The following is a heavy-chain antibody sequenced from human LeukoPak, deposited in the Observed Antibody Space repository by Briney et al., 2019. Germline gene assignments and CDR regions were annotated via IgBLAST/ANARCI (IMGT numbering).Heavy chain of an antibody. D-gene: IGHD6-13*01. J-gene: IGHJ4*02. CDR1: GYTFTSYA. V-gene: IGHV1-3*01. Sequence: ASVQVSCQASGYTFTSYAMHWVRQAPGQRLEWMGWINAGNGKTKYSQKFQGRVTITRDTSASTAYMELSSLRSEDTAVYYCARDSSSWIYYFDYWGQGTLVTVSS. CDR2: INAGNGKT. CDR3: ARDSSSWIYYFDY.